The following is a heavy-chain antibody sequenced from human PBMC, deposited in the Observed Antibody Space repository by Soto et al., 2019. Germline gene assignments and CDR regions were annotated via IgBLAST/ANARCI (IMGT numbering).Heavy chain of an antibody. CDR2: IIPILGIA. CDR3: ARDVHHDILTGYNKWFDP. V-gene: IGHV1-69*04. Sequence: SVKVSCKASGGTFSSYTISWVRQAPGQGLEWMGRIIPILGIANYAQKFQGRVTITADKSTSTAYMELSSLRSEDTAVYYCARDVHHDILTGYNKWFDPWGKGTLVTVSS. D-gene: IGHD3-9*01. J-gene: IGHJ5*02. CDR1: GGTFSSYT.